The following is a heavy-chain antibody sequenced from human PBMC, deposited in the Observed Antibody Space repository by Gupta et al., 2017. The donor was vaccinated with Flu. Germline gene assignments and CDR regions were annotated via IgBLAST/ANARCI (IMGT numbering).Heavy chain of an antibody. CDR2: ISYDGSNK. D-gene: IGHD5-18*01. Sequence: TFSSYGMHWVRQAPGKGLEWVAVISYDGSNKYYADSVKGRFTISRDNSKNTLYLQMNSLRAEDTAVYYCAKDTNVDTAMVSWGQGTLVTVSS. CDR3: AKDTNVDTAMVS. V-gene: IGHV3-30*18. J-gene: IGHJ5*02. CDR1: TFSSYG.